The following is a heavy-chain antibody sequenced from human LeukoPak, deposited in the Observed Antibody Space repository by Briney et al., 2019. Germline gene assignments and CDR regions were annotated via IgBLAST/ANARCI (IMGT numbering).Heavy chain of an antibody. CDR3: ARASSIVGATGFDY. V-gene: IGHV4-4*02. J-gene: IGHJ4*02. CDR1: GGSISIIYC. CDR2: IYHSGST. Sequence: SGTLSLTCAVSGGSISIIYCWSWVRQPPGNGLEWIGKIYHSGSTNYNPSLKSRVTISVDKSKNQFSLKLSSVTAADTAVYYCARASSIVGATGFDYWGQGTLVTVSS. D-gene: IGHD1-26*01.